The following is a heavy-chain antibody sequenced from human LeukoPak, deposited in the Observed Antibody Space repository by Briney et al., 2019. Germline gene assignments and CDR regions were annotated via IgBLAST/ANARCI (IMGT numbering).Heavy chain of an antibody. Sequence: ASVTVSCKASGDTFTSYKKHWVRQAPGQGLDGMGMIDPSGGVTIYAQKFQGRLTTTMDTSTSTVYMELSSLRSEDTAVYYCGREDRGTTYYFDYWGQGTLVTVSS. D-gene: IGHD1-14*01. V-gene: IGHV1-46*01. CDR3: GREDRGTTYYFDY. CDR1: GDTFTSYK. CDR2: IDPSGGVT. J-gene: IGHJ4*02.